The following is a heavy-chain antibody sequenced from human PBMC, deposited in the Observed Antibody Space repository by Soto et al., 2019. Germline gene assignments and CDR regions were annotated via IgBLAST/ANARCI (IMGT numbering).Heavy chain of an antibody. Sequence: GGSLRLSCAASGFTFSSYGMHWVRQAPGKGLEWVAVISYDGSNKYYADSVKGRFTISRDNSKNTLYLQMNSLRAEDTAVYYCAKHDGYSSGYYWAFGMDVWGQGTTVTVSS. J-gene: IGHJ6*02. CDR1: GFTFSSYG. D-gene: IGHD3-22*01. V-gene: IGHV3-30*18. CDR3: AKHDGYSSGYYWAFGMDV. CDR2: ISYDGSNK.